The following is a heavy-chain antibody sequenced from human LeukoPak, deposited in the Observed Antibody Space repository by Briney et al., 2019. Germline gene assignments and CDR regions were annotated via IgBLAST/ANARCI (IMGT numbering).Heavy chain of an antibody. CDR1: GFISKSFD. J-gene: IGHJ3*02. V-gene: IGHV3-30*02. Sequence: PRGSLRLSCAASGFISKSFDIHWVRQTPGKGLEWVALVRFDGSDKYYADSVRGRFTLSRDNSKNTVYLQMNNLRDEDTALYYCADLGVLGIWGQGTMVTVSS. CDR3: ADLGVLGI. CDR2: VRFDGSDK. D-gene: IGHD3-16*01.